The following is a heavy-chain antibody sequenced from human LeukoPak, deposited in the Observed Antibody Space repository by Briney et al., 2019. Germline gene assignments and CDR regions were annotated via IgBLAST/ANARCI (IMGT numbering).Heavy chain of an antibody. CDR3: ARTPRYFDL. D-gene: IGHD3-9*01. J-gene: IGHJ4*02. Sequence: SETLSLTCAVSGGSISSGGYSWSWIRQPPGKGLEWIGYIYYSGSTNYNPSLKSRVTISVDTSKNQFSLNLSSVTAADTAVYYCARTPRYFDLWGQGTLVTVSS. CDR2: IYYSGST. CDR1: GGSISSGGYS. V-gene: IGHV4-61*08.